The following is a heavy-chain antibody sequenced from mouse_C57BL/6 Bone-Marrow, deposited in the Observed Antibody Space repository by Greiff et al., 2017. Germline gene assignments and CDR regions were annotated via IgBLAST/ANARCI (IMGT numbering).Heavy chain of an antibody. V-gene: IGHV1-55*01. CDR2: IYPGSGST. D-gene: IGHD2-1*01. Sequence: VQLQQPGAELVKPGASVKMSCKASGYTFTSYWITWVKQRPGQGLEWIGDIYPGSGSTNYNEKFKSKATLTVDTSSSTAYMQLSSLTSEDSAVYYCARIHYGNPYAMDYWGQGTSVTVSS. J-gene: IGHJ4*01. CDR1: GYTFTSYW. CDR3: ARIHYGNPYAMDY.